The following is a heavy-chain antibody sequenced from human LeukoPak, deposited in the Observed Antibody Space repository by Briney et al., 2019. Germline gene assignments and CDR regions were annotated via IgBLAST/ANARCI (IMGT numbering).Heavy chain of an antibody. CDR1: GFTFSSYV. CDR2: ISHDGSDK. D-gene: IGHD5-18*01. V-gene: IGHV3-30*03. J-gene: IGHJ4*02. CDR3: ARDWKGGYNYGHPTLTSDY. Sequence: GRSLRLSCAGSGFTFSSYVMHWVRQAPGRGLEWVTLISHDGSDKYYADSVKGRFTISRDNSKNTVYLQMNSLRAEDTAVYYCARDWKGGYNYGHPTLTSDYWGQGTLVTVSS.